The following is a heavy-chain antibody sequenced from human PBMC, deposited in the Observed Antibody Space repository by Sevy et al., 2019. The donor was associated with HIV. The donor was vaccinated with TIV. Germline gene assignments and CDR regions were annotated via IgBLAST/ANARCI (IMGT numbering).Heavy chain of an antibody. CDR3: ARSTYYYDSSGYYSAWLFDY. J-gene: IGHJ4*02. V-gene: IGHV4-61*02. Sequence: SETLSLTCTVSGGSISSGSYYWSWIRQPAGKGLEWIGRIYTSGSTNYNPSLKSRVTMSVDTSKNQFSLKLSSVTAADTAVYYCARSTYYYDSSGYYSAWLFDYWGQGTLVTVSS. CDR2: IYTSGST. D-gene: IGHD3-22*01. CDR1: GGSISSGSYY.